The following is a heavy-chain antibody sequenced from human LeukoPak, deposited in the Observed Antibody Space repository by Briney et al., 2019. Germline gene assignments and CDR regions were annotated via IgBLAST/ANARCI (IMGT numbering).Heavy chain of an antibody. CDR1: GYTFTGYY. V-gene: IGHV1-2*02. CDR3: ARSRYYDFWSGYYFRPVDAFAI. Sequence: ASVKVSCKASGYTFTGYYMHWVRQAPGQGLEWMGWINPNSGGTNYAQKFQGRVTMTRDTSISTAYMELSRLRSDDTAVYYCARSRYYDFWSGYYFRPVDAFAIWSQATFATVSS. CDR2: INPNSGGT. J-gene: IGHJ3*02. D-gene: IGHD3-3*01.